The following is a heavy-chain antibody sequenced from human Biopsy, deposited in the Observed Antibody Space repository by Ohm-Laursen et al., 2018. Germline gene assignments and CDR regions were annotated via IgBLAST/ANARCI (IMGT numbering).Heavy chain of an antibody. CDR3: ARGEAARVNDNYRYRLDH. CDR2: IMPAFGAV. Sequence: VASVKVSCNASGGNLRSYGISWVRQAPGQGLEWMGGIMPAFGAVNYGQNFEGRVTIDADDSTTTVDLSSLTSEDTAVYYCARGEAARVNDNYRYRLDHWGQGTTVVVSS. D-gene: IGHD6-6*01. V-gene: IGHV1-69*13. J-gene: IGHJ6*02. CDR1: GGNLRSYG.